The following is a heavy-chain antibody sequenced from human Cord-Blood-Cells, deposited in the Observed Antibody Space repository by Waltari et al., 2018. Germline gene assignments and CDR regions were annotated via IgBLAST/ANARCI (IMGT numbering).Heavy chain of an antibody. CDR2: IGSSSSTI. V-gene: IGHV3-48*02. Sequence: EVQLVESGGGLVQPGGSLRLSGAAPGFTFSSYSMNWVRQAPGKGLEWVSYIGSSSSTIYNADAVKGRFTITRDKAKNSLYLQMNSLRDEDTGVYYCARDGHIVVVVGFFVDWGQGTLVTVSS. CDR1: GFTFSSYS. D-gene: IGHD2-15*01. CDR3: ARDGHIVVVVGFFVD. J-gene: IGHJ1*01.